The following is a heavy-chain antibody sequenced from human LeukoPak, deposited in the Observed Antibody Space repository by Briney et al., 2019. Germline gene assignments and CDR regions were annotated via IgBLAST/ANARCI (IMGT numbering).Heavy chain of an antibody. CDR3: ARGYAGYYPYYFDY. CDR2: IWYDGSNK. D-gene: IGHD3-22*01. J-gene: IGHJ4*02. V-gene: IGHV3-33*01. CDR1: GFTFSSYG. Sequence: PGGSLRLSCAASGFTFSSYGMHWVRQAPGKGLEWVAVIWYDGSNKYYADSVKGRFTISRDNSKNTLYLQMNSLRAEDTAVYYRARGYAGYYPYYFDYWGQGTLVTVSS.